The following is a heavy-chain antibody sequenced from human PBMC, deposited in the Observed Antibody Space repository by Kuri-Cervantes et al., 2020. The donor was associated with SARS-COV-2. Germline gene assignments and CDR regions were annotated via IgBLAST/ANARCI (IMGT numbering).Heavy chain of an antibody. V-gene: IGHV3-30*18. CDR1: GFTFSSYG. CDR2: ISYDGSNK. CDR3: AKDPYDFWSGYYLYYFDY. D-gene: IGHD3-3*01. J-gene: IGHJ4*02. Sequence: GGSLRLSCAASGFTFSSYGMHWVRQAPGKGLEWVAVISYDGSNKYYADSVKGRFTISRDNSKNTLYLQMNSLRAEDTAVYYCAKDPYDFWSGYYLYYFDYWGQGTLVTVSS.